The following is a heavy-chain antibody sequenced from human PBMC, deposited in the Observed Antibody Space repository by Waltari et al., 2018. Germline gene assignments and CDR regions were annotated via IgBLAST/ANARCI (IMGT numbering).Heavy chain of an antibody. CDR1: GGSICGFY. V-gene: IGHV4-59*01. J-gene: IGHJ5*02. D-gene: IGHD2-21*02. CDR3: ARGGGGDWEWFDP. Sequence: QVQLQESGPSLLKPSETLSLICTVSGGSICGFYWSWVRQPPGKGLDWIGYIFYTGGTNFNPSFKGRVTMSVDTSKNQFSLMLSSVTAADTAFYYCARGGGGDWEWFDPWGQGTLVTVSS. CDR2: IFYTGGT.